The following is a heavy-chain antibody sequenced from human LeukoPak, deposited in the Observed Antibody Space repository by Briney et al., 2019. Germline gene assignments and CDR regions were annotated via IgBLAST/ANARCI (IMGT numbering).Heavy chain of an antibody. Sequence: SETLSLTCTVSGGSISSYYWNWIRQPPGKGLEWIGYIYYSGTTNYNPSLESRVTISVDTSKNQFSLKLNSVTVADTALYYCARGPTRYYFDYWGQGSLVTVSS. CDR1: GGSISSYY. CDR3: ARGPTRYYFDY. J-gene: IGHJ4*02. D-gene: IGHD1/OR15-1a*01. CDR2: IYYSGTT. V-gene: IGHV4-59*01.